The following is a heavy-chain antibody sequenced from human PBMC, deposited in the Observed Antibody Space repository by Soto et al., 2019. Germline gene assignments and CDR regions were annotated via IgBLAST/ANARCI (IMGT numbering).Heavy chain of an antibody. CDR1: GYTFTNYG. Sequence: SVKVSCKASGYTFTNYGISWVRQAPGQGLEWMGGIIPNFGTANYAQKLQGRVTITADKSTSTAYMELSSLRAEDTAVYYCARDCGRCYSGFESWGQGTLVTVSS. CDR3: ARDCGRCYSGFES. D-gene: IGHD2-15*01. CDR2: IIPNFGTA. J-gene: IGHJ4*02. V-gene: IGHV1-69*06.